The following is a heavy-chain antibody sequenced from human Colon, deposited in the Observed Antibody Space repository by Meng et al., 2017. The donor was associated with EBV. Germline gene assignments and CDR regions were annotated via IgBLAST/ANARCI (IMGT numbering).Heavy chain of an antibody. J-gene: IGHJ4*02. CDR2: IYYSGRT. D-gene: IGHD2-21*02. CDR1: GDSVSNKNKN. CDR3: ARGDLDGDCYYCLDF. Sequence: LQRQESGPGLVKPSETRSLTCRVSGDSVSNKNKNWVWIRQPPGKGLEWIGNIYYSGRTNYNPSLTSRVAISVDTSKNQFSLRLNSVTAADSAIYSCARGDLDGDCYYCLDFWGQGALVTVSS. V-gene: IGHV4-39*07.